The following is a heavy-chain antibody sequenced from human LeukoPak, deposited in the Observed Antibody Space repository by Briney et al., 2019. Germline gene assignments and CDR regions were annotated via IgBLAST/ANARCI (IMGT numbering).Heavy chain of an antibody. CDR1: GFTFSSYW. Sequence: PGGSLRLSCAASGFTFSSYWMSWVRQAPGKGLEWVANIKQDGSEKYYVDSVKGRFTISRDNAKNSLYLQMNSLRVEDTAVYFCARERNTAIVTAFDVWGQGAMVTVSP. CDR3: ARERNTAIVTAFDV. V-gene: IGHV3-7*01. D-gene: IGHD5-18*01. CDR2: IKQDGSEK. J-gene: IGHJ3*01.